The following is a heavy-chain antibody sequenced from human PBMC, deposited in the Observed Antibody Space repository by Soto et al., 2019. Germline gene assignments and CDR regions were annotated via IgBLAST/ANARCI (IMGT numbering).Heavy chain of an antibody. Sequence: SETLSLTCAVSGYSISSGYYWGWIRQPPGKGLEWIGSIYHSGSTYYNPSLKSRVTISVDTSKNQFSLKLSSVTAADTAVYYCARAHSSSSWFDPWGQGTLVTVSS. CDR2: IYHSGST. V-gene: IGHV4-38-2*01. J-gene: IGHJ5*02. CDR1: GYSISSGYY. D-gene: IGHD6-6*01. CDR3: ARAHSSSSWFDP.